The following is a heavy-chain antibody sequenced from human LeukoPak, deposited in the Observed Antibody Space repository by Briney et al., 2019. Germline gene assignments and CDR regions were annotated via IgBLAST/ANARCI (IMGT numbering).Heavy chain of an antibody. CDR1: GFTFSNYA. CDR2: ISGGGVST. J-gene: IGHJ4*02. Sequence: GGSLRLSCAASGFTFSNYAMSWVRQAPGKGLEWVSGISGGGVSTQYADSVKGRFIISRDNSKNTLYLQMNSLRAEDTAVYYCARAPLGRPVGYCSHWGQGTLVTVSS. CDR3: ARAPLGRPVGYCSH. V-gene: IGHV3-23*01. D-gene: IGHD2-2*03.